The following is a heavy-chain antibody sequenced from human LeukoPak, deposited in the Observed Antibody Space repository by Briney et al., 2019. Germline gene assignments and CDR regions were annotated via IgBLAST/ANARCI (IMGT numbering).Heavy chain of an antibody. CDR2: INPNSGDT. CDR1: GYTFTGYY. J-gene: IGHJ4*02. V-gene: IGHV1-2*02. CDR3: TRGGIDY. Sequence: ASVTVTCKASGYTFTGYYMHWVRQAPGQGLEWMGWINPNSGDTHYVQKFQGRVTITRDTSISTAYMELSRLRSDDTAVYYCTRGGIDYWGQGTLVTVSS. D-gene: IGHD3-10*01.